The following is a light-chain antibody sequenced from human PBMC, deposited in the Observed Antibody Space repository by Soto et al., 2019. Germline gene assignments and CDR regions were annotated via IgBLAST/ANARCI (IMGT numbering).Light chain of an antibody. Sequence: EIVMTQSPVTLSVSPGERATLSCRASQSISSNLAWYQHKPGQAPRLLIFGASTRATDVPARFSGSGSGTEFTLTISSLQSEDFAVYYCLQHNNWPRTFGQGTKVEGK. CDR2: GAS. CDR3: LQHNNWPRT. J-gene: IGKJ1*01. V-gene: IGKV3-15*01. CDR1: QSISSN.